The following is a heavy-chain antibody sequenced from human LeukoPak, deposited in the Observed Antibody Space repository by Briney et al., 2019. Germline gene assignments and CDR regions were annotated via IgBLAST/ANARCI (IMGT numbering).Heavy chain of an antibody. CDR3: ARDRHWTNDWVFDY. Sequence: SETLSLTCTVSGGSISSYYWSWIRQSPGKGLEWIGYIYYNGHTDYNPSLKSRVTISLDTSKNQFSLKLSSVTAADTAVYYCARDRHWTNDWVFDYWGQGTLVTVSS. V-gene: IGHV4-59*13. CDR1: GGSISSYY. J-gene: IGHJ4*02. CDR2: IYYNGHT. D-gene: IGHD1/OR15-1a*01.